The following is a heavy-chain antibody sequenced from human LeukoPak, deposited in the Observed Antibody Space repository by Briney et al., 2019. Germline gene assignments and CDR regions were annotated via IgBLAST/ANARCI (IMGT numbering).Heavy chain of an antibody. J-gene: IGHJ5*02. CDR3: ARVGSYSDWFYP. Sequence: PSETLSLTCTISNGSIRGYYWSWIRQPPGKGLEWIGYIYYSGAARYNPSLKSRVTISGDTSKNQFSLNLSSVTAADTAVYHCARVGSYSDWFYPWGQGTLVTVSS. CDR1: NGSIRGYY. V-gene: IGHV4-59*01. CDR2: IYYSGAA. D-gene: IGHD3-10*01.